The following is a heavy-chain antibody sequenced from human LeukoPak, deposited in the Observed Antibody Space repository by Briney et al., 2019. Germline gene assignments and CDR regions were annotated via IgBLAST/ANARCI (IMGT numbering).Heavy chain of an antibody. CDR3: ARGYCSGGSCYSYYYYNYMDV. J-gene: IGHJ6*03. CDR2: IHYSGST. D-gene: IGHD2-15*01. V-gene: IGHV4-39*07. Sequence: SETLSLTCTVSGSSISNYYWGWIRQAPGKGLEWIGSIHYSGSTNYNPSLKRRVTISVDTSKNQFSLKLSSGTAADTAVYYCARGYCSGGSCYSYYYYNYMDVWGKGTTVTVSS. CDR1: GSSISNYY.